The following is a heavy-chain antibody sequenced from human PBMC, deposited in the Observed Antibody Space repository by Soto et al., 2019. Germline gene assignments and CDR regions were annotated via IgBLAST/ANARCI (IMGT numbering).Heavy chain of an antibody. CDR1: GFTFSSYS. V-gene: IGHV3-21*01. CDR3: AREVGYCSGGSCYPGI. D-gene: IGHD2-15*01. J-gene: IGHJ4*02. Sequence: VQLVESGGGLVKPGGSLRLSCAASGFTFSSYSMNWVRQAPGKGLEWVSSISSSSSYIYYADSVKGRFTISRDNAKNSLYLQMNSLRAEDTAVYYCAREVGYCSGGSCYPGIWGQGTLVTVSS. CDR2: ISSSSSYI.